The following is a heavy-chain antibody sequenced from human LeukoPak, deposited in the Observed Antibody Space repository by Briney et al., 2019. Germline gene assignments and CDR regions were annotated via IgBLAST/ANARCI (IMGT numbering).Heavy chain of an antibody. J-gene: IGHJ6*02. D-gene: IGHD5-12*01. V-gene: IGHV3-23*01. CDR3: AKVGATIGAYYYYGMDA. CDR1: GFTFSSYA. Sequence: GGSLRLSCAASGFTFSSYAMSWVRQAPGKGLEWVSAISGSGGSTYYADSVKGRFTISRDNSKNTLYLQMNSLRAEDTAVYYCAKVGATIGAYYYYGMDAWGQGTTVTVSS. CDR2: ISGSGGST.